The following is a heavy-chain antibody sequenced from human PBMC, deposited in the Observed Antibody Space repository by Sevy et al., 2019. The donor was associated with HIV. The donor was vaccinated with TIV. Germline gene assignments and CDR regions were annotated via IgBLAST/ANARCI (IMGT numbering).Heavy chain of an antibody. J-gene: IGHJ6*02. CDR3: ASGGNGDFWSYEYYYYGMDV. CDR2: MSPKTGNT. D-gene: IGHD3-3*01. CDR1: GYTFSGYD. Sequence: ASVKVSCKASGYTFSGYDINWVRQAPGQGLEWMGWMSPKTGNTGYAQKFQGRVTMTRDTSISTAYMELSSLRSEDTAVYYCASGGNGDFWSYEYYYYGMDVWGQGTTVTVSS. V-gene: IGHV1-8*02.